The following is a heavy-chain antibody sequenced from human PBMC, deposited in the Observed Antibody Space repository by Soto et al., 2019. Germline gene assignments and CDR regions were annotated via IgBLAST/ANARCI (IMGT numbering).Heavy chain of an antibody. D-gene: IGHD3-22*01. CDR3: AKTPDSSGPGVTFDY. J-gene: IGHJ4*02. Sequence: GGXLRLSCAASGFTVMNAWMSWVRQAPGNVLEWVGRIKSKTDGGTTDYAAPVKGRFTISRDDSKNTLYLQMNSLRAEDTAVYYCAKTPDSSGPGVTFDYWGQGTLVTVSS. CDR2: IKSKTDGGTT. CDR1: GFTVMNAW. V-gene: IGHV3-15*01.